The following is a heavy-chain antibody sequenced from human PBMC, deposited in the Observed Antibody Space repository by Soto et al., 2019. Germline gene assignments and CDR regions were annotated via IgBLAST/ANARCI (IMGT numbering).Heavy chain of an antibody. Sequence: SGGSLRLSCAASGFTFSIYAMSWVRQAPGKGLEWVSAISGSGGSTYYADSVKGRFTISRDNSKNTLYLQMNSLRAEDTAVYYCAKRPTASLGTPPFDYWGQGILVTVSS. J-gene: IGHJ4*02. CDR3: AKRPTASLGTPPFDY. CDR1: GFTFSIYA. V-gene: IGHV3-23*01. CDR2: ISGSGGST. D-gene: IGHD4-17*01.